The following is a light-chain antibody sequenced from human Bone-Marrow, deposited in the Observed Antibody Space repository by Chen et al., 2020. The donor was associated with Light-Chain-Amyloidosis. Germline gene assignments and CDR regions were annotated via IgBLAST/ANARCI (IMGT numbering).Light chain of an antibody. CDR3: QVWDRSSDRPV. CDR1: NMRSTN. J-gene: IGLJ3*02. Sequence: SYVLTQPPSVSVAPGQTATIACGGNNMRSTNVHWYQQTPGQAPLLVVYDDSDRPSGIPERLSGSNSGNTASLTISRVEAGDEADYYCQVWDRSSDRPVFGGGTKLTVL. CDR2: DDS. V-gene: IGLV3-21*02.